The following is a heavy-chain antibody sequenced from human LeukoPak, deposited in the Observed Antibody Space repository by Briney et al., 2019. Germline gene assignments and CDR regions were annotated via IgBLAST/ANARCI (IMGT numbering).Heavy chain of an antibody. D-gene: IGHD3-22*01. CDR1: GGTFSSYA. J-gene: IGHJ6*02. CDR3: ARDRGSRDSSGYYNYYYYYGMGV. CDR2: IIPILGIA. V-gene: IGHV1-69*04. Sequence: GASVKVSCKASGGTFSSYAISWVRQARGQGLEWMGRIIPILGIANYAQKFQGRVTITADKSTSTAYMELSSLRSEDTAVYYCARDRGSRDSSGYYNYYYYYGMGVWGQGTTVTVSS.